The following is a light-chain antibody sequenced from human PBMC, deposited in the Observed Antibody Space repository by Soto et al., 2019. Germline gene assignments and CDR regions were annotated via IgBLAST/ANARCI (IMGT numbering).Light chain of an antibody. CDR3: QQYHIYWT. V-gene: IGKV1-6*01. CDR2: VAS. Sequence: ATQMPPSPSSRCAPVGDSVSIRFRESQAIRNDLSWYQQKPGKAPKLLIYVASTLQNGVPSRFSGSGSGTEFTLTISSLQPDDFATYYCQQYHIYWTFGQGTKVDIK. J-gene: IGKJ1*01. CDR1: QAIRND.